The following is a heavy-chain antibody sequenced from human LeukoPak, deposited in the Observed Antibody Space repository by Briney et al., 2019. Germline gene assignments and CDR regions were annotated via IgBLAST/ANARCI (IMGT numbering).Heavy chain of an antibody. CDR3: ARCLENYYYGMDV. CDR2: IYSGGST. V-gene: IGHV3-66*01. Sequence: PGGSLRLSCAASGFTVSSNYMSWVRQAPGKGLEWVSVIYSGGSTYYADSVKGRFTISRDNSKNTLYLRMNSLRAEDTAVYYCARCLENYYYGMDVWGQGTTVTVSS. J-gene: IGHJ6*02. CDR1: GFTVSSNY.